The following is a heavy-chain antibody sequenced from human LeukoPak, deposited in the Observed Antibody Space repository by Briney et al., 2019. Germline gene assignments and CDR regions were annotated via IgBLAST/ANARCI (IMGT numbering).Heavy chain of an antibody. V-gene: IGHV3-20*04. D-gene: IGHD3-3*01. Sequence: GGSLRLSCAAPGFTFDDSGMSWVRQAPGKGLEWVSGINWNGGSTGYADSVKGRFTISRDNAKNSLYLQMNSLRAEDTAVYYCAKDVRQIRDSWSGNNPTPDDAFDIWGQGTMVTVSS. CDR3: AKDVRQIRDSWSGNNPTPDDAFDI. J-gene: IGHJ3*02. CDR2: INWNGGST. CDR1: GFTFDDSG.